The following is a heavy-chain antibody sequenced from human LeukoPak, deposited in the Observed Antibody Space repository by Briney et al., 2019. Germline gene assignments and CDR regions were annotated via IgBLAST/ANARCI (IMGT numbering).Heavy chain of an antibody. CDR3: ARVGTYDYGGNFDFDY. V-gene: IGHV1-46*01. CDR1: GYTFTSYY. Sequence: ASVTVSCTASGYTFTSYYMHWVRQAPGQGLEWMGITNPSGGSTSYAQKFQGRVTMTRDTSTSTVYMELSSLRSEDTAVYYCARVGTYDYGGNFDFDYWGQGTLVTVSS. J-gene: IGHJ4*02. CDR2: TNPSGGST. D-gene: IGHD4-23*01.